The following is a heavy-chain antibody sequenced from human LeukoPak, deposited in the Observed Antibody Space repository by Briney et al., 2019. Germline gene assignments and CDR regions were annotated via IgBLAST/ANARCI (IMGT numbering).Heavy chain of an antibody. CDR3: AKVKSSGWFDY. Sequence: RAGGSLRLSCAASGFTFSSYAMSWVRQAPGKGLEWVSAISGSGGSAYYADSVKGRFTISRDNSKNTLYLQMNSLRAEDTAVYYCAKVKSSGWFDYWGQGTLVTVSS. J-gene: IGHJ5*01. CDR2: ISGSGGSA. CDR1: GFTFSSYA. D-gene: IGHD6-19*01. V-gene: IGHV3-23*01.